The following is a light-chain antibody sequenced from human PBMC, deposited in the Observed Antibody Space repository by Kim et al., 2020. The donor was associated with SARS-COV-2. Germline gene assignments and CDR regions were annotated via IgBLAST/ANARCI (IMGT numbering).Light chain of an antibody. CDR2: AAS. CDR1: QGISSY. Sequence: SASVGDRVTSTCRASQGISSYLAWYQQKQGKAPLLIYAASTLQSGVPSRFSGSGSGTDFTLTISSLQPEDFATYYCQQLISYPLTFGGGTKVDIK. J-gene: IGKJ4*01. CDR3: QQLISYPLT. V-gene: IGKV1-9*01.